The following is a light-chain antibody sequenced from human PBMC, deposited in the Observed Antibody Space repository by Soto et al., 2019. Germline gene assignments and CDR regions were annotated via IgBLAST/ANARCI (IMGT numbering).Light chain of an antibody. CDR3: SSYAGSNNF. Sequence: QSVLTQPPCASGSPGQSDTISFTGTSSDVGGYNYVSWYQQHPGKAPKLLIYEVSKRPSGVPDRFSGSKSGNTASLTVSGLQAEDEADYYCSSYAGSNNFFGGGTKLTVL. CDR2: EVS. CDR1: SSDVGGYNY. V-gene: IGLV2-8*01. J-gene: IGLJ2*01.